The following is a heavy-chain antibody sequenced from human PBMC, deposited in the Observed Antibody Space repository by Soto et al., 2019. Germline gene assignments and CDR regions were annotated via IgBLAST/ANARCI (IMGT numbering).Heavy chain of an antibody. D-gene: IGHD3-3*01. CDR3: ARLPRDCNKTSCYYADH. V-gene: IGHV5-51*01. J-gene: IGHJ4*02. CDR2: MYPGDSDA. Sequence: GESLKISCRGSGYDFNTNWFGWVRQLPGRGLEWVGIMYPGDSDARYNPSLQGHVTLSVDVTVSTAFLQWRSLETSDTGMYFCARLPRDCNKTSCYYADHWGQGTQVTVS. CDR1: GYDFNTNW.